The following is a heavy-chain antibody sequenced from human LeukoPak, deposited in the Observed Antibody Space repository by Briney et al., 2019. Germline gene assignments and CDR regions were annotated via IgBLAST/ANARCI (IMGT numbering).Heavy chain of an antibody. J-gene: IGHJ4*02. Sequence: GESLKISCKGSGYSFTSYWIGWVRQVPGKGLEWVAIIYPGDSDTKYSPSFRGQVTISADKSNSTAYLQWSSLKASDTAMYYCARQRRSIAARPFDYGGEGTLVTVSS. CDR2: IYPGDSDT. CDR1: GYSFTSYW. D-gene: IGHD6-6*01. V-gene: IGHV5-51*01. CDR3: ARQRRSIAARPFDY.